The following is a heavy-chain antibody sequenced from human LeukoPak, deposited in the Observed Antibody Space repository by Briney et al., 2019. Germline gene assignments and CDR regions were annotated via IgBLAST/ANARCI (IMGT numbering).Heavy chain of an antibody. CDR3: AKGSAYYYDSSGYFGDYFDY. Sequence: GGSLRLSCAASGFTFSSYAMSWVRQAPGKGLEWVSAISGSGGSTYYADSVKGRFTISRDNSKNTLCLQMNSLRAEDTAVYYCAKGSAYYYDSSGYFGDYFDYWGQGTLVTVSS. V-gene: IGHV3-23*01. D-gene: IGHD3-22*01. CDR2: ISGSGGST. CDR1: GFTFSSYA. J-gene: IGHJ4*02.